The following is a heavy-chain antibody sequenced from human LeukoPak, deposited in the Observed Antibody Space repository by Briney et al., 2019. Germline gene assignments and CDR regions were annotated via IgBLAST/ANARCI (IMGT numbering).Heavy chain of an antibody. V-gene: IGHV3-11*04. CDR3: ARVVYYYYYMDV. Sequence: PGGSLRLSCAASGFTFSDYYMSWIRQAPGKGLEWVSFISSSGRNKNYADSVKGRFTISRDNAKNSLYLQMNSLRAEDTAVYYCARVVYYYYYMDVWGKGTTVTVSS. J-gene: IGHJ6*03. CDR2: ISSSGRNK. CDR1: GFTFSDYY.